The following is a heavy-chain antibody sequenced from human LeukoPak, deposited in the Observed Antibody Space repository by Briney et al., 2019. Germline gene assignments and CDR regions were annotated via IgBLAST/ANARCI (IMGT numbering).Heavy chain of an antibody. CDR1: GFTFSSYG. J-gene: IGHJ4*02. D-gene: IGHD3-10*01. V-gene: IGHV3-30*18. CDR3: AKASRPITMVRGLDY. CDR2: ILYDGSNK. Sequence: PGRSLRLSCAASGFTFSSYGMHWVRQAPGKGLEWVAVILYDGSNKYYADSVKGRFTISRDNSKNTLYLQMNSLRAEDTAVYYCAKASRPITMVRGLDYWGQGTLVTVSS.